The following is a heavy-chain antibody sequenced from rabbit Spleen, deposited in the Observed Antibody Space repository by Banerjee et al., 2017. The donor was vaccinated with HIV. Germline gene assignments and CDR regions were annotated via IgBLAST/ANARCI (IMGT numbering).Heavy chain of an antibody. CDR2: IYTSSGST. J-gene: IGHJ3*01. CDR1: GFSFSSGYD. V-gene: IGHV1S40*01. D-gene: IGHD3-1*01. CDR3: ARGLWGGWEYLLIRLDL. Sequence: QSLEESGGDLVKPGASLTLTCTASGFSFSSGYDMCWVRQAPGKGLEWIACIYTSSGSTWYASWVNGRFSISKTSSTTVTLQMTSLTAADTATYFCARGLWGGWEYLLIRLDLWGPGTLVTVS.